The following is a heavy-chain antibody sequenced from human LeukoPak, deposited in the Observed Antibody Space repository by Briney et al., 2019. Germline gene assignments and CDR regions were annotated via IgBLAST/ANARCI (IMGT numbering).Heavy chain of an antibody. CDR1: GFMFVDYG. CDR3: ARDCYYGDYPGY. D-gene: IGHD4-17*01. Sequence: GGSLRLSCAAPGFMFVDYGMSWVPQAPGKGLEWGCGINWNGGRTDYADSVKGRFTISRDNAENSLYLQMNSLRAEDAALYYCARDCYYGDYPGYWGQGTLVTVSS. J-gene: IGHJ4*02. V-gene: IGHV3-20*04. CDR2: INWNGGRT.